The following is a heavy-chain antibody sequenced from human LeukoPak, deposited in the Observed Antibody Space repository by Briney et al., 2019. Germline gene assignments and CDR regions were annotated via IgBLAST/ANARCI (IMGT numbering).Heavy chain of an antibody. Sequence: TGGSLRLSCAASGFTFDDYAMHWVRQAPGKGLEWVSGISWNSGSIGYADSVKGRFTISRDNAKNSLYLQMNSLRAEDTALYYCARDIRMAAAAANFQHWGQGTLVTVSS. CDR1: GFTFDDYA. D-gene: IGHD6-13*01. J-gene: IGHJ1*01. CDR2: ISWNSGSI. V-gene: IGHV3-9*01. CDR3: ARDIRMAAAAANFQH.